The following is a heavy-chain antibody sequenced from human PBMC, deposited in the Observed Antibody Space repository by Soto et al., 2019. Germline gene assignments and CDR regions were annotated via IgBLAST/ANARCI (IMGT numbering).Heavy chain of an antibody. V-gene: IGHV3-23*01. Sequence: GGSLRLSCAASGFTFSSYAMSWVRQAPGKGLEWVSAISGSGGSTYYADSVKGRFTISRDNSKNTLYLQMNSLRAEDTAVYYCAKSALVVPAAIYYYYMDVWGKGTTVTVSS. CDR2: ISGSGGST. D-gene: IGHD2-2*02. CDR3: AKSALVVPAAIYYYYMDV. J-gene: IGHJ6*03. CDR1: GFTFSSYA.